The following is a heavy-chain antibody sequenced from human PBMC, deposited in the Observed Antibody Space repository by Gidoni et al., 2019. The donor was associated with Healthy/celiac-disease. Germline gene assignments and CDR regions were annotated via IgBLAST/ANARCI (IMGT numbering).Heavy chain of an antibody. V-gene: IGHV4-4*07. D-gene: IGHD6-13*01. CDR2: IYTSGST. CDR1: GGSISSYY. J-gene: IGHJ6*02. Sequence: QVQLQESGPGLVKPSETLSLTCTVSGGSISSYYWSWIRQPAGKGLEWIGRIYTSGSTNYNPSLKSRVTMSVDTSKNQFSLKLSSVTAADTAVYYCARGYSSSWYLLSSGHGMDVWGQGTTVTVSS. CDR3: ARGYSSSWYLLSSGHGMDV.